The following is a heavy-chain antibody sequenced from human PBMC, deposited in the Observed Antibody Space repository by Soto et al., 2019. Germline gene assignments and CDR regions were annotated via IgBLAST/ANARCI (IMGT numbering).Heavy chain of an antibody. Sequence: SVKVSCKASGGTFSSYAISWVRQAPGQGLEWMGGIIPIFGTANYAQKFQGRVTITADESTSTAYMELSSLRSEDTAVYYCARVAAAGTYINDAFDIWGQGTMVTVSS. V-gene: IGHV1-69*13. D-gene: IGHD6-13*01. CDR2: IIPIFGTA. J-gene: IGHJ3*02. CDR1: GGTFSSYA. CDR3: ARVAAAGTYINDAFDI.